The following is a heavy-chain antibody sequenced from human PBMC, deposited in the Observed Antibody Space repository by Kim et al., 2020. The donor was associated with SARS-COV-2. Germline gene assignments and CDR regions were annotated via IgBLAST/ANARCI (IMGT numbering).Heavy chain of an antibody. CDR1: GGSISTYY. J-gene: IGHJ3*02. CDR3: ARRVAVTAIYAFDI. V-gene: IGHV4-59*08. Sequence: SETLSLTCTVSGGSISTYYWTWIRQPPGKGLEWIWFVYYTGSTNYNPSLKSRVTISIDTSKNQFSLRLSSVTAADTAVYYCARRVAVTAIYAFDIWGQGTMVTVSS. CDR2: VYYTGST. D-gene: IGHD2-21*02.